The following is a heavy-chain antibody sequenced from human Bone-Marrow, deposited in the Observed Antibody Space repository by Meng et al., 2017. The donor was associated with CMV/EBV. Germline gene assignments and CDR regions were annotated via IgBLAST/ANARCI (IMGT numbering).Heavy chain of an antibody. CDR2: ISSSGSTI. J-gene: IGHJ4*02. D-gene: IGHD3-10*01. CDR1: GFTFSRYE. Sequence: GESLKLSCEASGFTFSRYEMNWVRQAPGKGLEWVSYISSSGSTIYYADSVKGRFTISRDNAKKSLYLQMNSLIAEDTAVYYWARTSVTGGLWVGELGVLEGFDYWGQGTLVTVSS. V-gene: IGHV3-48*03. CDR3: ARTSVTGGLWVGELGVLEGFDY.